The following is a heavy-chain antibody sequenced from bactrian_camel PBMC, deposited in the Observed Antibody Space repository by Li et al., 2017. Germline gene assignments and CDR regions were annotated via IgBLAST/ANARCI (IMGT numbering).Heavy chain of an antibody. CDR1: HYTYMSYC. V-gene: IGHV3S57*01. Sequence: HVQLVEYGGGTVQTGGSLRLSCTTIHYTYMSYCMGWFRQAPGKEREGVAAIERDGTTTYSESVKGRFTISRDNAKNTLYLQMNSLKTEDTAMYYCASSQALAACDNPLAYHSWGQGTQVTVS. CDR2: IERDGTT. CDR3: ASSQALAACDNPLAYHS. D-gene: IGHD1*01. J-gene: IGHJ4*01.